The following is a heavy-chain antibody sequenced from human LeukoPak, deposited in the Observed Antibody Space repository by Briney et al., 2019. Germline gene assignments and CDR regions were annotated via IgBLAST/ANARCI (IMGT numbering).Heavy chain of an antibody. CDR2: IYYSGST. CDR1: GGSIRDDY. V-gene: IGHV4-59*01. Sequence: SETLSLTCTFSGGSIRDDYWSWTRQPPGKGLEWIGNIYYSGSTKYNPSLKSRVTISIDTSRNQFSLKLTSVTAADTAVYYCARVPHCSSNSCQAWFDPWGQGTLVTVSS. CDR3: ARVPHCSSNSCQAWFDP. J-gene: IGHJ5*02. D-gene: IGHD2-2*01.